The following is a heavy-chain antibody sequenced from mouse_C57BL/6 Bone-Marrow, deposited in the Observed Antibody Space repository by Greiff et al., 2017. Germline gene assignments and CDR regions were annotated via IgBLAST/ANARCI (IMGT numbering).Heavy chain of an antibody. Sequence: QVQLQQSGPELVKPGASVKISCKASGYAFSSSWMNWVKQRPGKGLEWIGRIYPGDGDTNYNGKFKGKATLTADKSSSTAYMQLSSLTSEDSAVYFCAREITTVVATRYFDYWGQGTTLTVSS. J-gene: IGHJ2*01. D-gene: IGHD1-1*01. CDR1: GYAFSSSW. CDR3: AREITTVVATRYFDY. CDR2: IYPGDGDT. V-gene: IGHV1-82*01.